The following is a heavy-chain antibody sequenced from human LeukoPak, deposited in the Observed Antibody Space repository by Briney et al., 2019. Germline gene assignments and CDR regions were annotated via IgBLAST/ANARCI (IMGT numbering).Heavy chain of an antibody. CDR1: GYTFADYH. D-gene: IGHD1-26*01. V-gene: IGHV1-2*02. J-gene: IGHJ3*02. CDR2: INPKSGVT. Sequence: ASVKVSCKGSGYTFADYHIHWVRQAPGQGLEWMGWINPKSGVTHYAQKFQGRVTMTRDTSISTAYMELSRLRSDDTAVYYCARESGGIVGAHDAFDIWGQGTMVTVSS. CDR3: ARESGGIVGAHDAFDI.